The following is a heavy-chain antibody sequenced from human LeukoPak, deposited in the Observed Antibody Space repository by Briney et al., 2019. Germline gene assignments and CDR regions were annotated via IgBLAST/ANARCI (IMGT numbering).Heavy chain of an antibody. CDR3: AKDRGAAAGIHYGMDV. J-gene: IGHJ6*04. D-gene: IGHD6-13*01. V-gene: IGHV3-30*18. CDR2: MSYDGRDR. Sequence: GGSLRLSCAASGFXFSSYGMHWVRQAPGKGLEWVAVMSYDGRDRYYADSVKGRFTISRDIPKNTLYLQMNSLRAEDTAVYYCAKDRGAAAGIHYGMDVWGEGTTVTVSS. CDR1: GFXFSSYG.